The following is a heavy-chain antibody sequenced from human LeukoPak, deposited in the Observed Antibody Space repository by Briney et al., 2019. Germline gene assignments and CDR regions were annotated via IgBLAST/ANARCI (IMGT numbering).Heavy chain of an antibody. J-gene: IGHJ3*02. CDR1: GFTFSSYG. V-gene: IGHV3-30*18. D-gene: IGHD4-17*01. CDR2: ISYDGSNK. Sequence: GGSLRLSCAASGFTFSSYGMHWVRQAPGKGLEWVAVISYDGSNKYYADSVKSRFTISRDNSKNTLYLQMNSLRAEDTAVYYCAKANYGDYVGAFDIWGQGTMVTVSS. CDR3: AKANYGDYVGAFDI.